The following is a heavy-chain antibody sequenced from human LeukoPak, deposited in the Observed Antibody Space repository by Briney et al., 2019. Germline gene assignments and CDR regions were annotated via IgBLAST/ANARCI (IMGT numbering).Heavy chain of an antibody. Sequence: GGSLRLSCAASGFTFSDYYMSWIRQAPGKGLEWVSYISSSGSTIYYADSVKGRFTISRDNAKNSLYLQMNSLRAEDTAVYYCARDHMLYPLLHYGGEGRGAFDIWGQGTMVTVSS. CDR2: ISSSGSTI. J-gene: IGHJ3*02. CDR3: ARDHMLYPLLHYGGEGRGAFDI. V-gene: IGHV3-11*01. CDR1: GFTFSDYY. D-gene: IGHD4-23*01.